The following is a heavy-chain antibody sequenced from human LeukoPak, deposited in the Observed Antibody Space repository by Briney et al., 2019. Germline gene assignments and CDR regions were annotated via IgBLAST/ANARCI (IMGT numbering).Heavy chain of an antibody. CDR2: ISGSGGST. Sequence: GGSLRLSCAASGFTFSSYAMSWVRQAQGKGLEWVSAISGSGGSTYYADSVKGRFTISRDNSKNTLYLQMNSLRAEDTAVYYCAKDNVVVVTAIGSHWGQGTLVTVSS. D-gene: IGHD2-21*02. CDR3: AKDNVVVVTAIGSH. J-gene: IGHJ4*02. CDR1: GFTFSSYA. V-gene: IGHV3-23*01.